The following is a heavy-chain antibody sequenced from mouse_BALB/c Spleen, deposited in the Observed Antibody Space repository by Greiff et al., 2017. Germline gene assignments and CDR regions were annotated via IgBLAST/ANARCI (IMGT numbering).Heavy chain of an antibody. CDR1: GFNIKDTY. J-gene: IGHJ3*01. CDR2: IDPANGNT. Sequence: VQLKQSGAELVKPGASVKLSCTASGFNIKDTYMHWVKQRPEQGLEWIGRIDPANGNTKYDPKFQGKATITADTSSNTAYLQLSSLTSEDTAVYYCARLRLYGNYDIAYWGQGTLVTVSA. CDR3: ARLRLYGNYDIAY. D-gene: IGHD2-1*01. V-gene: IGHV14-3*02.